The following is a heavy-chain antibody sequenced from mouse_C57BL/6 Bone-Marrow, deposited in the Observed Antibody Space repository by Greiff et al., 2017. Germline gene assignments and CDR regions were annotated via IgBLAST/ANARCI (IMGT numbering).Heavy chain of an antibody. CDR3: TTYATTVAYYFDY. V-gene: IGHV14-4*01. D-gene: IGHD1-1*01. Sequence: EVQLQQSGAELVRPGASVKLSCTASGFNIKDDYMHWLKQRPEQRLEWIGWVDPENGDTECASEFLGNAAITANTSSNTAYLQSSSLTSEDTAVYYCTTYATTVAYYFDYWGQGTTLTVSS. J-gene: IGHJ2*01. CDR1: GFNIKDDY. CDR2: VDPENGDT.